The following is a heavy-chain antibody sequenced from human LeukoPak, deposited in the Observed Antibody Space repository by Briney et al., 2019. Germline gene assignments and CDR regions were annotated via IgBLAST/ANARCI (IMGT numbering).Heavy chain of an antibody. CDR1: GFTFGSYW. D-gene: IGHD1-1*01. CDR3: ARPRTAWPSHWYFEI. V-gene: IGHV3-7*05. CDR2: IKRDGGEK. J-gene: IGHJ2*01. Sequence: GGSLRLSCVVSGFTFGSYWMSWVGQAPGKGLEGVANIKRDGGEKYYVDSVKGRFTISRDNAKNSLFLRMSSLRVEDTAVYYCARPRTAWPSHWYFEIWGRGTLVTVSS.